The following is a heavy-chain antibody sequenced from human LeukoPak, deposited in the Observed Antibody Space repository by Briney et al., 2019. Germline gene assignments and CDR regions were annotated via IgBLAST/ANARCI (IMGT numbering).Heavy chain of an antibody. J-gene: IGHJ6*02. Sequence: GGSLRLSCAASGFTFSSYAMSRVRQAPGKGLGWVLGRSGSDDSTYNADSVKGRFTISRDNSKNTLYLQMNNLRFEDTAVYYCVKDGSDYYYDSRGYYYYYYGMDVWGQGTTVTVSS. D-gene: IGHD3-22*01. CDR2: RSGSDDST. V-gene: IGHV3-23*01. CDR1: GFTFSSYA. CDR3: VKDGSDYYYDSRGYYYYYYGMDV.